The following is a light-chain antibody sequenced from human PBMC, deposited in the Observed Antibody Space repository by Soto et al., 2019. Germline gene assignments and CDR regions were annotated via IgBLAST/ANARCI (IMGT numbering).Light chain of an antibody. Sequence: DIVMTQSPATLSESPGERVTLSCRASQYISSNLAWYQQKPGQPPGLLIYDATSMATGIPSRFSGSGSGTDFTLTIISLQSEDFAVYFCQQYHDWPPLTFGGGTKVEIK. CDR1: QYISSN. CDR2: DAT. V-gene: IGKV3D-15*01. CDR3: QQYHDWPPLT. J-gene: IGKJ4*01.